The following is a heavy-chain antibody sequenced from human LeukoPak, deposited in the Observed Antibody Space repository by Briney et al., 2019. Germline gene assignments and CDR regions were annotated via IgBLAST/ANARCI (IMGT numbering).Heavy chain of an antibody. CDR2: INPSGGST. D-gene: IGHD5-18*01. CDR1: GYTFSSYY. J-gene: IGHJ4*02. CDR3: ARDLLQLWSLGY. V-gene: IGHV1-46*01. Sequence: ASVKVSCKASGYTFSSYYMHWVRQAPGQGLEWMGIINPSGGSTSYAQKFQGRVTMTRDTSTSTVYMELSSLRSEDTAVYYCARDLLQLWSLGYWGQGTLVTVSS.